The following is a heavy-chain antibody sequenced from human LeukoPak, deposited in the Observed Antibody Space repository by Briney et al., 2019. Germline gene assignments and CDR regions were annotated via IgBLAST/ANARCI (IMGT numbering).Heavy chain of an antibody. J-gene: IGHJ6*02. CDR2: IYSGGST. D-gene: IGHD3-3*01. CDR3: ARESDFWSGNYGMDV. CDR1: GFTFSSYS. V-gene: IGHV3-66*01. Sequence: PGGSLRLSCAASGFTFSSYSMNWVRQAPGKGLEWVSVIYSGGSTYYADSVKGRFTISRDNSKNTLYLQMNSLRAEDTAVYYCARESDFWSGNYGMDVWGQGTTVTVSS.